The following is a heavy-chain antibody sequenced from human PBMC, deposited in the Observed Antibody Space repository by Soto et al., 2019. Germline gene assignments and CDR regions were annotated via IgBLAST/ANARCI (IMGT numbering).Heavy chain of an antibody. D-gene: IGHD6-19*01. CDR3: ARLAVAGIGYFDY. V-gene: IGHV4-31*03. CDR2: IYYSGST. Sequence: SETLSLTCTVSGGSISSGGYYWSWIRQHPGKGLEWIGYIYYSGSTYYNPSLKSRVTISVDTSKNQFSLKLSSVTAADTAVYYCARLAVAGIGYFDYWGQGTLVTVSS. CDR1: GGSISSGGYY. J-gene: IGHJ4*02.